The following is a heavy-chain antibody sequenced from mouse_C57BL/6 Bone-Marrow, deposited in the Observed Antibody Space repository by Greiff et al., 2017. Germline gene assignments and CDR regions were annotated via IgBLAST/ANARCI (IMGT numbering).Heavy chain of an antibody. Sequence: QVQLQQPGAELVKPGASVKLSCKASGYTFTSYWMHWVKQRPGQGLEWIGMIHPNSGSTNYNEKFKSKATLTVDKSSSTAYMQLSSLTSEDSAVYYCASDCGSRPPFAYWGQETLVTVSA. D-gene: IGHD1-1*01. CDR1: GYTFTSYW. CDR2: IHPNSGST. CDR3: ASDCGSRPPFAY. J-gene: IGHJ3*01. V-gene: IGHV1-64*01.